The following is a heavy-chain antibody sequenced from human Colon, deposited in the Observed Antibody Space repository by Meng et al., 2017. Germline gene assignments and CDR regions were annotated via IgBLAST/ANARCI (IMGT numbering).Heavy chain of an antibody. J-gene: IGHJ4*02. D-gene: IGHD1-14*01. V-gene: IGHV4-4*02. CDR2: IYCYGRT. CDR1: VCPFISGNF. CDR3: CGGIAGTGRPLYFDY. Sequence: LQKLSWTLSLTFTGSVCPFISGNFWGWVRQTPGKGLEWIGEIYCYGRTNYNPSLMSRVTISIDKSKSQFSLELSSVIAADTAVYYCCGGIAGTGRPLYFDYWGQGTLVTVSS.